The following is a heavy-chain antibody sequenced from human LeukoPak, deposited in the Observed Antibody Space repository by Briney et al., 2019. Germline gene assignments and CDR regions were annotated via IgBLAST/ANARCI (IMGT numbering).Heavy chain of an antibody. D-gene: IGHD1-26*01. J-gene: IGHJ4*02. CDR3: TRDTDGSLDY. CDR2: ISWNSGSI. V-gene: IGHV3-9*01. Sequence: GGSLRLSCAASGFTFDDYAMHWVRQAPGKGLEWVSGISWNSGSIGYADSLKGRFTISRDNPKNSLYLQMNNLRADDTAVYYCTRDTDGSLDYWGQGILVTVAS. CDR1: GFTFDDYA.